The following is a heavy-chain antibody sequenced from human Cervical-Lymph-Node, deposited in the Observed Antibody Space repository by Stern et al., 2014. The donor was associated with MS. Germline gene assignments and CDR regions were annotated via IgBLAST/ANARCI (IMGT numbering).Heavy chain of an antibody. V-gene: IGHV1-69*01. Sequence: QVQLGQSGAEVTKPGSSVKVSCKASGGTFSKFPSSWVRQAPGQGIEWMGRIFPVFGTPSFAQEFRCRVTISADVSTSTVYMELSSLRSDDTAVYYCALSSETSDRWYSLGYDLWGQGTLVTVSS. D-gene: IGHD6-13*01. J-gene: IGHJ5*02. CDR2: IFPVFGTP. CDR3: ALSSETSDRWYSLGYDL. CDR1: GGTFSKFP.